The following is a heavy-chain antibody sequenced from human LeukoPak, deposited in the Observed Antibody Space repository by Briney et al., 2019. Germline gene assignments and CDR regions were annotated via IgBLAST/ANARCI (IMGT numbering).Heavy chain of an antibody. CDR3: ARYCSSTSCPFDY. Sequence: GGSLRLSCAASGFTFSSYAMHWVRQAPGKGLEWVAVISYDGSNKYYADSVKGRFTSSRDNSKNTLYLQMNRLRAEDTAVYYCARYCSSTSCPFDYWGQGTLVTVSS. CDR1: GFTFSSYA. J-gene: IGHJ4*02. CDR2: ISYDGSNK. D-gene: IGHD2-2*01. V-gene: IGHV3-30-3*01.